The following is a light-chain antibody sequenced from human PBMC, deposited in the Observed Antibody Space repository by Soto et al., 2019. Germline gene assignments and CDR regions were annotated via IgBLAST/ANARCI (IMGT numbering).Light chain of an antibody. J-gene: IGLJ1*01. V-gene: IGLV2-14*01. CDR1: SSDVGAFNY. CDR3: ASHRHNSSFV. Sequence: QSVLTQPAAVSGSPGQSITISCTGTSSDVGAFNYVSWYQQHPGKAPKLMIYEVSNRPSGVSNRFSGFKSGNTASLTISGLQAEDEADYHCASHRHNSSFVFGTGTKVTV. CDR2: EVS.